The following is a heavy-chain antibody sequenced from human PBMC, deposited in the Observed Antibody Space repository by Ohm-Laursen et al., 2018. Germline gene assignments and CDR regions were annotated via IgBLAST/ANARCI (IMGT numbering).Heavy chain of an antibody. J-gene: IGHJ3*02. CDR1: GFTFSNHA. D-gene: IGHD4-17*01. CDR3: AKTRRDYGDAFDI. Sequence: GSLRLSCAATGFTFSNHAMSWVRQAPGKGLEWVSAVSGSGGSTYNADSVKGRFAISRDNSKNTLYLQMNSLRAEDTAVYYCAKTRRDYGDAFDIWGQGTMVTVSS. CDR2: VSGSGGST. V-gene: IGHV3-23*01.